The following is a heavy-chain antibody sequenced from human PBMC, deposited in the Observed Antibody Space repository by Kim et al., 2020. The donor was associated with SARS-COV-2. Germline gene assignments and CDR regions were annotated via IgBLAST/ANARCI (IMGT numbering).Heavy chain of an antibody. CDR2: ISWNSGSI. CDR1: GFTFDDYA. D-gene: IGHD6-13*01. Sequence: GGSLRLSCAASGFTFDDYAMHWVRQAPGKGLEWVSGISWNSGSIGYADSVKGRFTISRDNAKNSLYLQMNSLRAEDTALYYCAKAPHPGIAAVYFDYWGQGTLVTVSS. J-gene: IGHJ4*02. V-gene: IGHV3-9*01. CDR3: AKAPHPGIAAVYFDY.